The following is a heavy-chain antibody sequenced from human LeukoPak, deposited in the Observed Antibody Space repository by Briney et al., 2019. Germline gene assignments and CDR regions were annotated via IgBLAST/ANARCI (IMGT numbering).Heavy chain of an antibody. CDR3: ARDLRGIHDY. CDR2: ISSSGSTI. V-gene: IGHV3-11*04. CDR1: GFTFSDYY. D-gene: IGHD3-16*01. J-gene: IGHJ4*02. Sequence: GGSLRLSCAASGFTFSDYYMSWIRQAPGKGLEWVSYISSSGSTIYYADSVKGRFTISRDNARNTLYLQMHSLRVEDTAVYYCARDLRGIHDYWGQGTLVTVSS.